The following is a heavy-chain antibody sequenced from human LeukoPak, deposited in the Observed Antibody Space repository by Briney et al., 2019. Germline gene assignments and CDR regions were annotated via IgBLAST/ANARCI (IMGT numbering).Heavy chain of an antibody. CDR2: INPNSGGT. CDR3: ARDLYNWNDEGYFDY. V-gene: IGHV1-2*02. J-gene: IGHJ4*02. Sequence: ASVKVSCKASGYTFTGYYMHWVRQAPGQGLEWMGWINPNSGGTNYAQKFQGRVTMTRDTSISTAYMELSRLRSDDTAVYYCARDLYNWNDEGYFDYWGQGTLGTVSS. CDR1: GYTFTGYY. D-gene: IGHD1-1*01.